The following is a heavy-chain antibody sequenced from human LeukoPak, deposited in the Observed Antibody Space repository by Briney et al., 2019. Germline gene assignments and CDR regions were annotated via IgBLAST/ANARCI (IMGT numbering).Heavy chain of an antibody. CDR1: GGSFSGYY. CDR3: ARASRWFDP. J-gene: IGHJ5*02. Sequence: MTSETLSLTCAVYGGSFSGYYWSWLRQPPGKGLEWIGEINHSGSTNYNPSLKSRVTISVDTSKNQFSLKLSSVTAADTAVYYCARASRWFDPWGQGTLVTVSS. V-gene: IGHV4-34*01. CDR2: INHSGST.